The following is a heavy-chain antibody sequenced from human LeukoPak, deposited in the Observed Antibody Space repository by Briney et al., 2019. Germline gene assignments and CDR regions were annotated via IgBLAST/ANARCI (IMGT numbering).Heavy chain of an antibody. CDR2: INPSGGST. CDR3: ARDLWSDDSSGYSYYFDY. V-gene: IGHV1-46*01. J-gene: IGHJ4*02. Sequence: GASVKVSCKALGNTFTSYYMHWVRQAPGQGLEWMGIINPSGGSTSYAQKFQGRVTTTRDTSTSTVYMELSSLRSEDTAVYYCARDLWSDDSSGYSYYFDYWGQGTLVTVSS. D-gene: IGHD3-22*01. CDR1: GNTFTSYY.